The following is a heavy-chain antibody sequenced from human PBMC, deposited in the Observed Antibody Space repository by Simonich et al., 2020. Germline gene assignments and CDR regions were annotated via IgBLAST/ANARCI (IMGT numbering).Heavy chain of an antibody. Sequence: GGGLVQPGGSLRLSCAASGCTFSSYAMSWVRQAPGKGLEWVSAISGSGGSTYYADSVKGRFTISRDNSKNTLYLQMNSMRAEDTAVYYCAKDIGERITMIVVVIDAFDIWGQGTMVTVSS. CDR2: ISGSGGST. CDR1: GCTFSSYA. CDR3: AKDIGERITMIVVVIDAFDI. V-gene: IGHV3-23*01. J-gene: IGHJ3*02. D-gene: IGHD3-22*01.